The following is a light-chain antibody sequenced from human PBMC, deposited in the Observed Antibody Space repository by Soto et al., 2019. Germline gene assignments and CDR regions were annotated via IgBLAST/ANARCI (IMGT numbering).Light chain of an antibody. V-gene: IGLV1-40*01. J-gene: IGLJ2*01. Sequence: QSVLTQPPSVSGAPGQRVTISCTGSSSNIGAGYDVHWYQQLPGTAPKLLIYGNNNRPSGVPDRFSGSKSGTSASLAITGLQAEDECDYYCQSYDSSLSGSGVFGGGTQLTVL. CDR3: QSYDSSLSGSGV. CDR1: SSNIGAGYD. CDR2: GNN.